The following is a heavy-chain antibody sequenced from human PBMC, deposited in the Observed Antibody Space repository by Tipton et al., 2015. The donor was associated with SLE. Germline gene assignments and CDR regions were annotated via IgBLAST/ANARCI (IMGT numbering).Heavy chain of an antibody. CDR1: GFTFSSYE. CDR3: AKGPGIAAAGRGTWFDP. D-gene: IGHD6-13*01. V-gene: IGHV3-48*03. Sequence: SLRLSCAASGFTFSSYEMNWVRQAPGKGLEWVSYISSSGSTIYYADSMKGRFTISRDNSKNTLYLQMNSLRAEDTAVYYCAKGPGIAAAGRGTWFDPWGQGTLVTVPS. J-gene: IGHJ5*02. CDR2: ISSSGSTI.